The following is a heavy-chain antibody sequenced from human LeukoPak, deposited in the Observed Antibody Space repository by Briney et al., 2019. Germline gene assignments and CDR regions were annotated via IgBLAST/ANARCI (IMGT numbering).Heavy chain of an antibody. D-gene: IGHD6-19*01. V-gene: IGHV4-38-2*01. Sequence: PSETLSLTCAVSGYSISSRYYWGWNRQPPGKGLEWIGSIYHSGSTYYNPSLKSRVTISVDTSKNQFSLRLSSVTAADTAVYYCARGVAVAANWFDPWGQGTLVTVSS. CDR2: IYHSGST. CDR1: GYSISSRYY. J-gene: IGHJ5*02. CDR3: ARGVAVAANWFDP.